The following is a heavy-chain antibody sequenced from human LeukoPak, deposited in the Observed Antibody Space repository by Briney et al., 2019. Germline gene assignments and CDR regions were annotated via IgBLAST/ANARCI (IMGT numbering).Heavy chain of an antibody. CDR3: ARGGFGYVDFDY. Sequence: GGSLRLSCAASGFTFSAYWMSWVRQAPGKGLEWVAHIKGDGSEKYSVDSVKGRFTISRDNAKSSLYLQMNSLRAEDKALYYCARGGFGYVDFDYWGQGSLVTVSS. D-gene: IGHD3-16*01. V-gene: IGHV3-7*01. CDR1: GFTFSAYW. CDR2: IKGDGSEK. J-gene: IGHJ4*02.